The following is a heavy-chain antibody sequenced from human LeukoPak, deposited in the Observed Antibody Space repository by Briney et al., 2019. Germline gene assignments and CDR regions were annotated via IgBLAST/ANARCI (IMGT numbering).Heavy chain of an antibody. V-gene: IGHV3-15*01. CDR2: IKSKTDGGTT. D-gene: IGHD1-26*01. J-gene: IGHJ5*02. Sequence: GGSLRLSCAASGFTLSNAWMSWVRQAPGKGLEWVGCIKSKTDGGTTDYAAPVKGRFTISRDDSKNTLYLQINSLKTEDTAVYYWFTVEWELLSWGQGTLVTVSS. CDR3: FTVEWELLS. CDR1: GFTLSNAW.